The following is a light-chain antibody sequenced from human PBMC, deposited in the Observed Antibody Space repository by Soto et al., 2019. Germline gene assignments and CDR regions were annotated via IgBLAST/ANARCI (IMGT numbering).Light chain of an antibody. Sequence: QSVLTQPASVSGSPGQSITISCTGTSSDIGRYNYVSWYQQLPGKAPKLLIYEGGKRPSGVSDRFSDAKSGNTASLTISGLQPEDEADYYCCSHAGRGSVVFGGGTKVTVL. CDR2: EGG. CDR1: SSDIGRYNY. J-gene: IGLJ2*01. CDR3: CSHAGRGSVV. V-gene: IGLV2-23*01.